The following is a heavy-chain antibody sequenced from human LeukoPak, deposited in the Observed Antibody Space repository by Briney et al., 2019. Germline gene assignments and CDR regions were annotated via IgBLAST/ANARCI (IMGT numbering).Heavy chain of an antibody. D-gene: IGHD3-22*01. J-gene: IGHJ4*02. CDR3: ATYVTMIVTRGDYRAPFDY. CDR2: FDPEDGET. CDR1: GYTLTELS. V-gene: IGHV1-24*01. Sequence: GASVKVSCKVSGYTLTELSMHWVRQAPGKGLEWMGGFDPEDGETIYAQKFQGRVTMTEDTSTDTAYMELSSLRSEDTAVYYCATYVTMIVTRGDYRAPFDYWGQGTLVTVSS.